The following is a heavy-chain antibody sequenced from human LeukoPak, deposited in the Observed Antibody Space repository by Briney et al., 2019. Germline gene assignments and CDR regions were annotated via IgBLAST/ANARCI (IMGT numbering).Heavy chain of an antibody. V-gene: IGHV1-69*13. D-gene: IGHD2-2*01. CDR1: GGIFSSYA. J-gene: IGHJ5*02. CDR3: AREGSRGVVVPAAIWTYTKLRYFVRGWFDP. CDR2: IIPIFGTA. Sequence: SVKVSCKASGGIFSSYAISWVRQAPGQGLEWMGGIIPIFGTANYAQKFQGRVTITADESTSTAYMELSSLRSEDTAVYYCAREGSRGVVVPAAIWTYTKLRYFVRGWFDPWGQGTLVTVSS.